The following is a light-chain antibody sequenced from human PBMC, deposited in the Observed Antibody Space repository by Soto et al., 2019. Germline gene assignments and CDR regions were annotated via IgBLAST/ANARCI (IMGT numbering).Light chain of an antibody. CDR1: QSVSNN. J-gene: IGKJ3*01. CDR2: GAS. V-gene: IGKV3-15*01. CDR3: QQYNNWLPIT. Sequence: EIVRTQSPATLSVSPGERATLSCRARQSVSNNLAWYQQKPGQAPRLLIYGASTRATGIPARFSGSGSGTEFTLTISRLLSEDFAVYYCQQYNNWLPITFGTGTQVDIK.